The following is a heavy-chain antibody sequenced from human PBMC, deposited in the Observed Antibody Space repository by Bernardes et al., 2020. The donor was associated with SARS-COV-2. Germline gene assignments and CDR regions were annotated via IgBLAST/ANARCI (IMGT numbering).Heavy chain of an antibody. CDR1: GFIFSSYS. CDR3: VKGSSYYDFWSGYYPLYYFDY. D-gene: IGHD3-3*01. CDR2: ISSSSSTI. J-gene: IGHJ4*02. V-gene: IGHV3-48*01. Sequence: GGSLRLSCAASGFIFSSYSMNWVRQAPGKGLEWVSYISSSSSTIYYADSVKGRFTISRDNAKNSLYLQMNSLRAEDTAVYYCVKGSSYYDFWSGYYPLYYFDYWGQGTLVTVSS.